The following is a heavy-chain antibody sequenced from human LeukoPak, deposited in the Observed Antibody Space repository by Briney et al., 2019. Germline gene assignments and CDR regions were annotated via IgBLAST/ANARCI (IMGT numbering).Heavy chain of an antibody. CDR2: ISTYNGNT. V-gene: IGHV1-18*01. D-gene: IGHD6-19*01. J-gene: IGHJ4*02. CDR3: ARARAGSAWYTPFDY. Sequence: ASVKVSCTASGYTFTSFGISWVRQAPGQGLEWMGWISTYNGNTNYAQKLQGRVTMTTDTSTSTAYMDLRSLRSDDPAVYYCARARAGSAWYTPFDYWGQGTLVTVSS. CDR1: GYTFTSFG.